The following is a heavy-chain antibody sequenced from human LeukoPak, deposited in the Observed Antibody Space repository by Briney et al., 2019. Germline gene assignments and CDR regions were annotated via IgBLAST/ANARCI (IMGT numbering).Heavy chain of an antibody. CDR3: VIQGRQLVGKFEYFQH. V-gene: IGHV3-64*05. J-gene: IGHJ1*01. D-gene: IGHD6-6*01. CDR2: ISSNGGST. CDR1: GFTFTDYT. Sequence: GGSLRLSCAASGFTFTDYTMNWVRQAPGKGLEYVSAISSNGGSTYYADSVKGRFTISRDNSKNTLYIQMSSLRAADPAVYSCVIQGRQLVGKFEYFQHWGQGTLVTVSS.